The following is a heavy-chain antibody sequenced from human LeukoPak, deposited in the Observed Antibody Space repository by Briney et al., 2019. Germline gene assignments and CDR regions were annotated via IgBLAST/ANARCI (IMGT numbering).Heavy chain of an antibody. J-gene: IGHJ4*02. CDR3: ARVHQLGENFDY. CDR1: GFTFSSYA. V-gene: IGHV3-64*01. Sequence: GGSLRLSCAASGFTFSSYAMHWVRQAPGKGLEYVSAISSNGGSTYYANSVKGRFTISRDNSKNTLYLQMGSLRAEDMAVYYCARVHQLGENFDYWGQGTLVTVSS. D-gene: IGHD1-1*01. CDR2: ISSNGGST.